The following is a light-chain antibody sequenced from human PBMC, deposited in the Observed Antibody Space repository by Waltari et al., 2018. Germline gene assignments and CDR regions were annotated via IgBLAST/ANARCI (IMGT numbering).Light chain of an antibody. V-gene: IGKV1-27*01. Sequence: DIQMTQSPSSLSASVGDRVTITCRARQGISNYLAWYQQKPGKVPNLLIYGASTLQSGVPSRFSGSGSGTDFTLTISSLQPEDVATYYCQSYNSALMYTFGQGTKLDIK. CDR1: QGISNY. J-gene: IGKJ2*01. CDR2: GAS. CDR3: QSYNSALMYT.